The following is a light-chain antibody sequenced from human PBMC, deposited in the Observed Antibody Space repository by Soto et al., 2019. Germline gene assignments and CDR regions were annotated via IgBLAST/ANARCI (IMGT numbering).Light chain of an antibody. CDR1: SSDVGGSNL. CDR2: DVS. V-gene: IGLV2-11*01. J-gene: IGLJ3*02. Sequence: ALTQPRSVSGSPGQSVTISCTGSSSDVGGSNLVSWYQQHPVKAPKLVIYDVSKRPSGVPDRFSGSKSGNTASLTISGLQAEDEADYYCCSYAGNSLWVFGGGTKLTVL. CDR3: CSYAGNSLWV.